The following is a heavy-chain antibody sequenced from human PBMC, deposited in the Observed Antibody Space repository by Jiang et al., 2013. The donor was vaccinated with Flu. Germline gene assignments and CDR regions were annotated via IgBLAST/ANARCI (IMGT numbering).Heavy chain of an antibody. D-gene: IGHD1-26*01. CDR1: GYVFIDYY. V-gene: IGHV1-69-2*01. Sequence: SCKISGYVFIDYYIHWVQQAPGKGLEWMGLVDPEDGEAMYAEKFLGRVTITADTSAGTAYMEMRSLRSEDTAVYYCLTDPRIVGDMDDSNIWGQGTLVTVSS. J-gene: IGHJ4*02. CDR3: LTDPRIVGDMDDSNI. CDR2: VDPEDGEA.